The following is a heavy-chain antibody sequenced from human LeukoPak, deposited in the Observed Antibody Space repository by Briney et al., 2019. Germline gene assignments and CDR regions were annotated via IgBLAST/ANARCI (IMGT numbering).Heavy chain of an antibody. CDR1: GGSISSSSYY. V-gene: IGHV4-39*01. J-gene: IGHJ5*02. Sequence: SETLSLTCTVSGGSISSSSYYWGWIRQPPGKGLEWIGSIYYSGSTYYNPSLKSRVTISVDTSKNQISLKLSSVTAADTAVYYCARHNGGSYPDWFDPWGQGTLVTVSS. CDR2: IYYSGST. CDR3: ARHNGGSYPDWFDP. D-gene: IGHD1-26*01.